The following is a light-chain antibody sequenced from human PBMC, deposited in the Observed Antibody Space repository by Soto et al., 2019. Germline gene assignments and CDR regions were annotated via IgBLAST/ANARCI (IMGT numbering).Light chain of an antibody. V-gene: IGKV3-20*01. Sequence: EIVLTQPPGTLSLSPGERATLSCRARQSVSSSYLAWYQQKPGQAPRLLIYGASSRATGIPDRFSGSGSGTDFTLTISRLEPEDFAVYYCQQYGSSPRITFGQGTRLEIK. J-gene: IGKJ5*01. CDR3: QQYGSSPRIT. CDR2: GAS. CDR1: QSVSSSY.